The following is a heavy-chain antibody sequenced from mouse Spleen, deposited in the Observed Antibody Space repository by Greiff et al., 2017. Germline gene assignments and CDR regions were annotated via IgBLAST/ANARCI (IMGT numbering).Heavy chain of an antibody. J-gene: IGHJ2*01. V-gene: IGHV5-9*04. Sequence: EVKLMESGGGLVKLGGSLKLSCAASEFTFSRYAMSWVRQTPEKRLEWVATITSGGGNTYYPDSMKGRFTISRDDAKNTLYLQMSSLKSEDTAMYYCAKEGNWGDFDYWGQGTTLTVSS. CDR1: EFTFSRYA. CDR3: AKEGNWGDFDY. D-gene: IGHD4-1*01. CDR2: ITSGGGNT.